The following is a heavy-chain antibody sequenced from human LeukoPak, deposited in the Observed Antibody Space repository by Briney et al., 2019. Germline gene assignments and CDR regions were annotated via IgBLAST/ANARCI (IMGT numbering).Heavy chain of an antibody. CDR3: ARALYYYDSSGYYNYAFDY. CDR1: GFTFSSYW. CDR2: IKQDGSEK. Sequence: GGSLRLSCAASGFTFSSYWMSWVRQAPGKGLEWVANIKQDGSEKYYVDSVKGRFTISRDNAKSSLYLQMNSLRAEDTAVYYCARALYYYDSSGYYNYAFDYWGQGTLVTVSS. J-gene: IGHJ4*02. V-gene: IGHV3-7*04. D-gene: IGHD3-22*01.